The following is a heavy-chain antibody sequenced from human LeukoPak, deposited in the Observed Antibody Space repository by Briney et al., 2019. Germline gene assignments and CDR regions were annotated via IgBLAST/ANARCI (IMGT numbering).Heavy chain of an antibody. D-gene: IGHD2/OR15-2a*01. CDR1: GGSISNRSHF. V-gene: IGHV4-39*07. Sequence: SETLSLTCTVSGGSISNRSHFWGWIRQNPGKGLEWFGSIYYSGYTYYDPSLKSRVTISVDTSKNQFSLRLNSVTAADTAVYYCARDSAPNLLAYFDYWGQGILVTVSS. CDR2: IYYSGYT. J-gene: IGHJ4*02. CDR3: ARDSAPNLLAYFDY.